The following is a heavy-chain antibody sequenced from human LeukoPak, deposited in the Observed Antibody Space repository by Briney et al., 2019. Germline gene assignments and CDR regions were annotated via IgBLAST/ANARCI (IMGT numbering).Heavy chain of an antibody. Sequence: SETLSLTCAVYGGSFSGYYWSWIRQPPGKGLEWIEEINHSGSTNYNPSLKSRVTISVDTSKNQFSLKLSSVTAADTAVYYCARRPIAAVVRGYNWFDPWGQGTLVTVSS. CDR3: ARRPIAAVVRGYNWFDP. J-gene: IGHJ5*02. CDR2: INHSGST. CDR1: GGSFSGYY. V-gene: IGHV4-34*01. D-gene: IGHD6-19*01.